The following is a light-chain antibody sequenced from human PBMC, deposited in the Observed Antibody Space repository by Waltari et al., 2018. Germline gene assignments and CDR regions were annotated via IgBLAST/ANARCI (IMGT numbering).Light chain of an antibody. J-gene: IGLJ2*01. CDR3: QSYDSSLIASV. CDR1: SSNIGAGSD. V-gene: IGLV1-40*01. Sequence: QSGLTQPPSVSGAPGQRVTISCTGSSSNIGAGSDVHWYQLLPGAAPKLLIYGNKQRPSGVPDRFSVSKSGTSASLAITGLQAEDEADYYCQSYDSSLIASVFGGGTKLSVL. CDR2: GNK.